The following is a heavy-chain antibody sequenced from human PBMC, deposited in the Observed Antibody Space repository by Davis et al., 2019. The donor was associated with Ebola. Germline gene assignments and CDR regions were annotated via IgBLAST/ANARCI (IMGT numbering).Heavy chain of an antibody. V-gene: IGHV5-51*01. CDR3: ARITMVRGPSP. CDR1: RYSFTSYW. CDR2: VHPHDSDT. D-gene: IGHD3-10*01. Sequence: NVSCRGSRYSFTSYWIGWLRQMPGKGLEWMGIVHPHDSDTRYSPSFQGQVTISADKSISTAYLQWSSLKASDTAMYYCARITMVRGPSPWGQGTLVTVSS. J-gene: IGHJ5*02.